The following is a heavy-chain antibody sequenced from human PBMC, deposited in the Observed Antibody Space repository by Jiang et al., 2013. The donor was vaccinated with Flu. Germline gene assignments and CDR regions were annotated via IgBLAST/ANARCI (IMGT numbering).Heavy chain of an antibody. CDR2: ISAYNGNT. CDR1: GYTFTSYG. Sequence: SGAEVKKPGASVKVSCKASGYTFTSYGISWVRQAPGQGLEWMGWISAYNGNTNYAQKLQGRVTMTTDTSTSTAYMELRSLRSDDTAVYYCARDINGGELGYCSGGSCYSYYYGMDVWGQGTTVTVSS. J-gene: IGHJ6*02. CDR3: ARDINGGELGYCSGGSCYSYYYGMDV. V-gene: IGHV1-18*01. D-gene: IGHD2-15*01.